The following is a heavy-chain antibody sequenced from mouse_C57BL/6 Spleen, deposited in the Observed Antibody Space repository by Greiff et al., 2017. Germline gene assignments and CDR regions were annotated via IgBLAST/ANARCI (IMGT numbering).Heavy chain of an antibody. J-gene: IGHJ3*01. Sequence: QVQLQQSGPELVKPGASVKISCKASGYAFSSSWMNWVKQRPGKGLAWIGRIYPGDGDTNYNGKFKGKATLTADKSSSPAYMQLGSLTSEDSAVXFCARCDYDDPDWLAYWGQGTLVTVSA. V-gene: IGHV1-82*01. D-gene: IGHD2-4*01. CDR3: ARCDYDDPDWLAY. CDR1: GYAFSSSW. CDR2: IYPGDGDT.